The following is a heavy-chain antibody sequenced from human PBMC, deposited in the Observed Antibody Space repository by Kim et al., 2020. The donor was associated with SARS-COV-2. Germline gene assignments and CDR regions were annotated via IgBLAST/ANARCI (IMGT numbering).Heavy chain of an antibody. CDR1: GGSFSGYY. CDR2: INHSGST. J-gene: IGHJ6*02. CDR3: ARGKTARHHYYYYGMDV. D-gene: IGHD6-6*01. V-gene: IGHV4-34*01. Sequence: SETLSLTCAVYGGSFSGYYWSWIRQPPGKGLEWIGEINHSGSTNYNPSLKSRVTISVDTSKNQFSLKLSSVTAADTAVYYCARGKTARHHYYYYGMDVWGQGTTVTVSS.